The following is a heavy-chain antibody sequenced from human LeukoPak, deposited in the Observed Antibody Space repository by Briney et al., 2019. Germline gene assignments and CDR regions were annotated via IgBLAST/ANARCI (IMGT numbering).Heavy chain of an antibody. J-gene: IGHJ6*04. CDR2: IWYDGSNK. Sequence: RLSCSVSGLTFGSYGRVWVRQPPGKRLDRVAVIWYDGSNKYYADSVKGRFTISRDNSKNTLYLQMNSLRAEDTAVYYCARGYSGYDYYYYYGMDVWGKGTTVTVSS. D-gene: IGHD5-12*01. CDR3: ARGYSGYDYYYYYGMDV. V-gene: IGHV3-33*01. CDR1: GLTFGSYG.